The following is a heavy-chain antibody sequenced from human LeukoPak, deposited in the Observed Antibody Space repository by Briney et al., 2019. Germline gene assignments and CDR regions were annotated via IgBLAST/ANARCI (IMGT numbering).Heavy chain of an antibody. CDR2: INHSGST. CDR1: GGSFSGYY. D-gene: IGHD3-22*01. V-gene: IGHV4-34*01. CDR3: ARFRITMIVVVTRYGMDV. Sequence: SETLSLTCAVYGGSFSGYYWSWIRQPPGKGLEWIGEINHSGSTNYNPSLKSRVTISVDTSKNQFSLKLSSVTAADTAVYYCARFRITMIVVVTRYGMDVWGQGTTVTVSS. J-gene: IGHJ6*02.